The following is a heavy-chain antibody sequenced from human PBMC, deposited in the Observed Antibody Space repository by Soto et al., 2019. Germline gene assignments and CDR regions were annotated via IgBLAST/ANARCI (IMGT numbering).Heavy chain of an antibody. V-gene: IGHV5-10-1*01. J-gene: IGHJ3*02. CDR3: ARLLRGASGSYSDAFDI. D-gene: IGHD3-10*01. CDR2: IDPSDSYT. CDR1: GYSFATYW. Sequence: TGESLKISCKGSGYSFATYWISWVRQMPGKGLEWMGRIDPSDSYTNYSPSFQGHVTISADKSVSTAYVQWSSLKASDTAMYYCARLLRGASGSYSDAFDIWGRGTVVTVSS.